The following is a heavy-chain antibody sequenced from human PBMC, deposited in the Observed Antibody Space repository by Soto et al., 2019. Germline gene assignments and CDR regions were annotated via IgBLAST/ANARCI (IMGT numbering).Heavy chain of an antibody. J-gene: IGHJ4*02. D-gene: IGHD2-21*02. CDR1: GYNFVAYY. CDR3: AKDRKYGDDGYSFDY. Sequence: GASLKVSCKASGYNFVAYYMHWVRQAPGQGLEWMGWINPSSGATNFAERFQGRVTMTSDTSISTFYMEIKRLNSDDTAVYFCAKDRKYGDDGYSFDYWGKGTWVTV. CDR2: INPSSGAT. V-gene: IGHV1-2*02.